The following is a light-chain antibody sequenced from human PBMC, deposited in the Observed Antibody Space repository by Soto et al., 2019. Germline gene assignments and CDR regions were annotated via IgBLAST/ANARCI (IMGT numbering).Light chain of an antibody. CDR1: SSNIGSNT. V-gene: IGLV1-44*01. CDR2: SNN. J-gene: IGLJ2*01. CDR3: AAWDDSLNGVV. Sequence: QSVLTQPPSASGTPGQRVTISCSGSSSNIGSNTVNWYQPLPGTAPKLLIYSNNPRPSGVPDRFSGSKSGTSASLAISGLQSEDEADYYCAAWDDSLNGVVFGGGTKLTVL.